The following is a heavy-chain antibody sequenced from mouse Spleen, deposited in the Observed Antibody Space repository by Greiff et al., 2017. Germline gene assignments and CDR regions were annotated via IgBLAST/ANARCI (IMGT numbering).Heavy chain of an antibody. CDR1: GFNIKDDY. V-gene: IGHV14-4*01. J-gene: IGHJ3*01. CDR2: IDPENGDT. Sequence: VQLKESGAELVRPGASVKLSCTASGFNIKDDYMHWVKQRPEQGLEWIGWIDPENGDTEYASKFQGKATITADTSSNTAYLQLSSLTSEDTAVYYCTTGRGRGFAYWGQGTLVTVSA. CDR3: TTGRGRGFAY. D-gene: IGHD3-3*01.